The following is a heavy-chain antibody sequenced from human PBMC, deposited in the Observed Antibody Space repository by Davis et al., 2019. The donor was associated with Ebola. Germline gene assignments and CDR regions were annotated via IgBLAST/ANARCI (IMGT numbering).Heavy chain of an antibody. CDR2: TYYYRSKWDY. CDR1: GDSVSASGSA. CDR3: ARGWLRSGLDV. Sequence: PSETLSLTCAISGDSVSASGSAWNWVRQSPSSGLQWLGRTYYYRSKWDYDYAESVKSRITINPDTSKNQFSLQLNFVTPEDTAVYYCARGWLRSGLDVWGKGAAVTVSS. J-gene: IGHJ6*04. V-gene: IGHV6-1*01. D-gene: IGHD5-12*01.